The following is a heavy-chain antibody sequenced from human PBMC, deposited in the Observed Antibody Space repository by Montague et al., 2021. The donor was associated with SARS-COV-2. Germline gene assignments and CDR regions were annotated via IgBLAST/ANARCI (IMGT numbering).Heavy chain of an antibody. CDR2: IYYSGST. CDR1: GGSISSSSYY. CDR3: ARHGKTRIAMIVVVIDYLDY. D-gene: IGHD3-22*01. J-gene: IGHJ4*02. V-gene: IGHV4-39*01. Sequence: SETLSLTCTVSGGSISSSSYYWGWIRQPPGKGLEWIGSIYYSGSTYYNPSLKSRVTISVDTSKNQFSLKLISVTAADTAVYYCARHGKTRIAMIVVVIDYLDYWGQGTLVTVSS.